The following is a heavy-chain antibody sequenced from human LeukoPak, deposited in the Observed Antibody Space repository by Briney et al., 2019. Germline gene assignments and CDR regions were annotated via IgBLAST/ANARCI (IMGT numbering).Heavy chain of an antibody. V-gene: IGHV3-7*01. CDR3: ARDGGWYGGVDY. D-gene: IGHD6-19*01. Sequence: PGGSLRLSCAASGFTLSSYWMSWVRQAPGKGLEWVANIKQDGREQYYVDSVRGRSTISRDNAKNSLYLQMNSLRAEDTAVYYCARDGGWYGGVDYWGQGTLVTVSS. J-gene: IGHJ4*02. CDR2: IKQDGREQ. CDR1: GFTLSSYW.